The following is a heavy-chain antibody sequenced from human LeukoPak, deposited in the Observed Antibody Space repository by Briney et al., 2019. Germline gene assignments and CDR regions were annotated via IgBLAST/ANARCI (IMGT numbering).Heavy chain of an antibody. D-gene: IGHD6-13*01. Sequence: GGSLRLSCTASGFTFGDYAMSWVRQAPGKGLEWVGFIRSKAYGGTTEYAASVKGRFTISRDDSKSIAYLQMNSLKTEDTAVYYCTSGGQLGIFAFDIWGQGTMVTVSS. V-gene: IGHV3-49*04. CDR2: IRSKAYGGTT. CDR1: GFTFGDYA. CDR3: TSGGQLGIFAFDI. J-gene: IGHJ3*02.